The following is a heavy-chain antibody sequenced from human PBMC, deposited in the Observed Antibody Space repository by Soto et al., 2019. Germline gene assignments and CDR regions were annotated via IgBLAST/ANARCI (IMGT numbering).Heavy chain of an antibody. CDR1: GYTFTSYD. CDR3: ASHIDSSSGNGSFDY. J-gene: IGHJ4*02. D-gene: IGHD6-6*01. CDR2: MNPNSGNT. V-gene: IGHV1-8*01. Sequence: ASVKVSCKASGYTFTSYDINWVRQATGQGLERMGWMNPNSGNTGYAQKFQGRVTMTRNTSISTAYMELSSLRSEDTAVYYCASHIDSSSGNGSFDYWGQGTLVTVSS.